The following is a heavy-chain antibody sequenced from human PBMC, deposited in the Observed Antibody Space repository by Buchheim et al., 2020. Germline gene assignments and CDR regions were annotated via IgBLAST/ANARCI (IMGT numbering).Heavy chain of an antibody. D-gene: IGHD1-1*01. V-gene: IGHV4-59*08. Sequence: QVQLQESGPGLVKPSETLSLTCTVSGGSISSYYWSWIRQPPGKGLEWIGYIYYSGSTNYNPSLKSRVTIPVDTSNNQFSLKLSSVTAADTAVYYCARQGRVHRYYYYYGMDVWGQGTT. CDR1: GGSISSYY. CDR3: ARQGRVHRYYYYYGMDV. CDR2: IYYSGST. J-gene: IGHJ6*02.